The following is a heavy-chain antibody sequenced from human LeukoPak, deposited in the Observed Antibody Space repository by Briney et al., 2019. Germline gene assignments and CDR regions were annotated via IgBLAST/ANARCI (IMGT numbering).Heavy chain of an antibody. CDR2: IYPGDSDT. CDR1: GYSFSNYW. J-gene: IGHJ4*02. D-gene: IGHD1-26*01. CDR3: ARHYSGSERRFDY. V-gene: IGHV5-51*01. Sequence: GESLKIPCKGSGYSFSNYWIGWVRQMHGRGLEWMGIIYPGDSDTRYSPSFQGQVTISADKSISTTYLQWSSLKASDTAMYYCARHYSGSERRFDYWGQGTLVTVSS.